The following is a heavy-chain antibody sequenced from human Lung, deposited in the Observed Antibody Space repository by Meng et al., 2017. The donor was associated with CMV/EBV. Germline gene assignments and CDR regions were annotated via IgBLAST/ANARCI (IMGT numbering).Heavy chain of an antibody. V-gene: IGHV1-69*05. Sequence: SVKVSXKASGGTFSSYAISWVRQAPGQGLEWMGGIIPISGTLNYAQKFEGRVTITTDESTGTVYMELSSLRSEDTAVYYCARNSRSWGILFPRYRMYYGMDVWGQGXTVTVSS. CDR3: ARNSRSWGILFPRYRMYYGMDV. CDR1: GGTFSSYA. D-gene: IGHD2/OR15-2a*01. J-gene: IGHJ6*02. CDR2: IIPISGTL.